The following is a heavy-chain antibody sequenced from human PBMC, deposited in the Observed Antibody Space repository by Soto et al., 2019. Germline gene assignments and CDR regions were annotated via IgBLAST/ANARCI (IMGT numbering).Heavy chain of an antibody. J-gene: IGHJ5*02. CDR1: GGTFSSYT. D-gene: IGHD2-15*01. CDR2: IIPILGIA. Sequence: ASVKVSCKASGGTFSSYTISWVRQAPGQGLEWMGRIIPILGIANYAQKFQGRVTITADKSTSTAYMELSSLRSEDTAVYYCASSPTTASVKGGLGYGAFWFDPWGQGTLVTVSS. CDR3: ASSPTTASVKGGLGYGAFWFDP. V-gene: IGHV1-69*02.